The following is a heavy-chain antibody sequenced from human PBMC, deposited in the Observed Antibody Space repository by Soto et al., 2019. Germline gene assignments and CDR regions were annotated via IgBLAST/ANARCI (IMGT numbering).Heavy chain of an antibody. Sequence: EVQLVESGGGLVKPGGSLRLSCAASGFTFSNAWMSWVRQAPGKGLEWVGRIKSKTDGGTTDYAAPVKGRFTISRDDSKTTLYLQMNSLKTEDTAVYYCTTDYYGSGSYYMGPNWFDPWGQGTLVTVSS. CDR3: TTDYYGSGSYYMGPNWFDP. V-gene: IGHV3-15*01. J-gene: IGHJ5*02. CDR1: GFTFSNAW. CDR2: IKSKTDGGTT. D-gene: IGHD3-10*01.